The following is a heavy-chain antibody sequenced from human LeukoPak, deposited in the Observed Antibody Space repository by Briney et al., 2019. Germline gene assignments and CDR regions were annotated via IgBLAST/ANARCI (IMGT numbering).Heavy chain of an antibody. CDR1: GFTFSSYC. D-gene: IGHD1-1*01. V-gene: IGHV3-48*02. J-gene: IGHJ4*02. CDR3: AREQNWSVDY. CDR2: ITEGSGAK. Sequence: GGSLRLSCAASGFTFSSYCMNWVRQAPGRGLEWVSNITEGSGAKYYADSVKGRFTISRDNAKASLYLQMNSLRDEDTAVYYCAREQNWSVDYGGEGTLVTVSS.